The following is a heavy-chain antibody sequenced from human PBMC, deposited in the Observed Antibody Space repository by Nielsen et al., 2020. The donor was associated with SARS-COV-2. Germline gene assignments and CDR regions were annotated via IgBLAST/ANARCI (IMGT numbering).Heavy chain of an antibody. Sequence: GESLKISCSASGFTFGTYDMHWVRQTPGDGLQWVSAIGTVADTYYADSVKGRFTVSRDNAKNSLSLQMNSLRAEDTAVYYCARDCGGDCYDAFDIWGQGTMVTVSS. CDR3: ARDCGGDCYDAFDI. D-gene: IGHD2-21*02. CDR1: GFTFGTYD. J-gene: IGHJ3*02. CDR2: IGTVADT. V-gene: IGHV3-13*04.